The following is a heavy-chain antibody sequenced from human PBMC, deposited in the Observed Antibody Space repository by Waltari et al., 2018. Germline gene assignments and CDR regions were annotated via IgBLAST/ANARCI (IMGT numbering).Heavy chain of an antibody. V-gene: IGHV3-21*01. CDR1: GFTFRGYS. CDR3: ARDRRGYFDY. D-gene: IGHD3-16*01. Sequence: EVQLVESGGGLVKLGGSLRLSCEASGFTFRGYSMNWVRQAPGKGLEWVSSISGDSRFINYADSVNGRFTISSDDAKNSLYLQMNSLRVEDTAVYYCARDRRGYFDYWGPGTLVSVSS. CDR2: ISGDSRFI. J-gene: IGHJ4*02.